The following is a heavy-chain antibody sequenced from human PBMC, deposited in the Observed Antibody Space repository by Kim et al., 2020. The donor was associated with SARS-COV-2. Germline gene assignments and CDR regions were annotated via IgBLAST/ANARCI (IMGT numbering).Heavy chain of an antibody. D-gene: IGHD2-15*01. Sequence: SETLSLTCTVSGGSISSGGYYWSWIRQHPGKGLEWIGYIYYSGSTYYNPSLKSRVTISVDTSKNQFSLKLSSVTAADTAVYYCARVGSAMGVVEEKYYFDYWGQGTLVTVSS. V-gene: IGHV4-31*03. CDR1: GGSISSGGYY. J-gene: IGHJ4*02. CDR2: IYYSGST. CDR3: ARVGSAMGVVEEKYYFDY.